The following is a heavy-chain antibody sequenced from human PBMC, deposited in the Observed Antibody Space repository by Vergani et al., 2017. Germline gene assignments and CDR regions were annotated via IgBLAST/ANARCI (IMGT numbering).Heavy chain of an antibody. D-gene: IGHD2-2*01. CDR1: GFTFSSYA. V-gene: IGHV3-23*01. CDR3: AKEPQYCSSTSCYGPYFDY. CDR2: ISGSGGST. Sequence: EVQLLESGGGLVQPGGSLRLSCAASGFTFSSYAMSWVRQAPGKGLEWVSAISGSGGSTYYADSVKGRFTISRDNSKNTLYLQMNSLRAEDTAVYYCAKEPQYCSSTSCYGPYFDYWGQGTLVTVSS. J-gene: IGHJ4*02.